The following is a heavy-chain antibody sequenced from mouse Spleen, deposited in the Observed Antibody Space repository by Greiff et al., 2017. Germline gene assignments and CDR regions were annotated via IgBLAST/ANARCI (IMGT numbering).Heavy chain of an antibody. V-gene: IGHV1-39*01. CDR1: GYSFTDYN. D-gene: IGHD4-1*01. CDR2: INPNYGTT. CDR3: AREEANGGRGFAY. J-gene: IGHJ3*01. Sequence: VQLKESGPELVKPGASVKISCKASGYSFTDYNMNWVKQSNGKSLEWIGVINPNYGTTSYNQKFKGKATLTVDQSSSTAYMQLNSLTSEDSAVYYCAREEANGGRGFAYWGQGTLVTVSA.